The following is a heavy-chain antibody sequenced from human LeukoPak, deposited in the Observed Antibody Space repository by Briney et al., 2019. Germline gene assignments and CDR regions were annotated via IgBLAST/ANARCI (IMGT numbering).Heavy chain of an antibody. V-gene: IGHV4-34*01. D-gene: IGHD2-21*02. CDR3: ARGRVTWLGAFDM. CDR2: INHSGST. J-gene: IGHJ3*02. CDR1: GGSFSGYY. Sequence: PSETLSLTCAVYGGSFSGYYWSWIRQPPGKGLEWIGEINHSGSTNYNPSLKSRVTISVDTSKNQFSLKLSSVTAADTAVYYCARGRVTWLGAFDMWGQGIMVTVSS.